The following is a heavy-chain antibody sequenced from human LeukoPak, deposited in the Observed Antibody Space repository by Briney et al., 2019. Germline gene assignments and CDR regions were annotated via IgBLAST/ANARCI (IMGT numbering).Heavy chain of an antibody. D-gene: IGHD3-16*01. V-gene: IGHV3-53*01. Sequence: GGSLRLSCAASGFTVSSNYMSWVRQAPGKGLEWVSVIYSGGSTYYADSVKGRFTISRDNSKNALYLQMNSLRAEDTAVYYCARDLPKGADVFDIWGQGTMVTVSS. CDR1: GFTVSSNY. CDR3: ARDLPKGADVFDI. CDR2: IYSGGST. J-gene: IGHJ3*02.